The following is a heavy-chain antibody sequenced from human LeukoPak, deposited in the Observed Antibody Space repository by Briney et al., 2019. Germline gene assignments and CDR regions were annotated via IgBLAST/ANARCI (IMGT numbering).Heavy chain of an antibody. CDR1: GFTVSSNY. Sequence: QSGGSLRLSCAASGFTVSSNYMSWVRQAPGKGLEWVSVIYSGGSTYYADSVKGRFTISRQNSKNTLDLQMNSLRPEDTDVYYWARDGRYCIITSCYGYFGKDVWGQGATVHVTS. J-gene: IGHJ6*02. V-gene: IGHV3-53*04. D-gene: IGHD2-2*01. CDR3: ARDGRYCIITSCYGYFGKDV. CDR2: IYSGGST.